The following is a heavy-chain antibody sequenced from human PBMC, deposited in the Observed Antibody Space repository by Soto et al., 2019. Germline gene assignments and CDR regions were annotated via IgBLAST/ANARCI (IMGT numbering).Heavy chain of an antibody. J-gene: IGHJ6*02. Sequence: GASVKVSCKASGYAFTGYYMHWVRQAPGQGLEWMGWINPNSGGTNYAQKFQGWVTMTRDTSISTAYMELSRLRSDDTAVYYCARANYDFWSGPIWGRRDYYYGMDVWGQGTTVTVSS. V-gene: IGHV1-2*04. CDR1: GYAFTGYY. CDR2: INPNSGGT. D-gene: IGHD3-3*01. CDR3: ARANYDFWSGPIWGRRDYYYGMDV.